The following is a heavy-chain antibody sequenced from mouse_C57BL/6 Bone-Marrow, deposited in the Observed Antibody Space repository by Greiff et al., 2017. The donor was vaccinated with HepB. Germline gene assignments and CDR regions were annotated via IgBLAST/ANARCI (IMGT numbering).Heavy chain of an antibody. CDR1: GFTFSSYA. CDR2: ISDGGSYT. Sequence: EVHLVESGGGLVKPGGSLKLSCAASGFTFSSYAMSWVRQTPEKRLEWVATISDGGSYTYYPDNVKGRFTISRDNAKNNLYLQMSHLKSEDTAMYYCARDSSGYPVAMDYWGQGTSVTVSS. J-gene: IGHJ4*01. D-gene: IGHD3-2*02. CDR3: ARDSSGYPVAMDY. V-gene: IGHV5-4*01.